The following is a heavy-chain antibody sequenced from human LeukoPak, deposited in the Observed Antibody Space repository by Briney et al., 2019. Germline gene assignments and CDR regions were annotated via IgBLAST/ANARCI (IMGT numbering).Heavy chain of an antibody. D-gene: IGHD1-26*01. CDR3: ARGSPRYFDL. J-gene: IGHJ2*01. Sequence: SETLSLTCTVSGGSISSHYWSWIRQPPGKGPEWIGYIYYSGSTNYNPSLKSRVTISVDTSKNQFSLKLSSVTAADTAVYYCARGSPRYFDLWGRGTLVTVSS. CDR2: IYYSGST. CDR1: GGSISSHY. V-gene: IGHV4-59*11.